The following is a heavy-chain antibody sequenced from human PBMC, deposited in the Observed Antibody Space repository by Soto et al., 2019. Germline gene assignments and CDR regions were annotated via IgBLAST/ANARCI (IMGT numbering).Heavy chain of an antibody. CDR2: ISAYTGNT. V-gene: IGHV1-18*01. CDR3: ARRWTTGEIDY. J-gene: IGHJ4*02. Sequence: QVQLVQSGGEVKKPGASVKVSCKASGYIFNSFGISWVRQAPGQGLEWMGWISAYTGNTKYAQNFQGRVTMTTDTSTSTAYMELRSLRSDDTAVDYCARRWTTGEIDYWGQGPLVTVSS. D-gene: IGHD4-17*01. CDR1: GYIFNSFG.